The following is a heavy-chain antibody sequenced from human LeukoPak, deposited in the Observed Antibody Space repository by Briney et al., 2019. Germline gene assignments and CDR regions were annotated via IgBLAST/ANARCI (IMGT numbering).Heavy chain of an antibody. CDR1: GGSISIYY. Sequence: SETLSLTCTVSGGSISIYYWSWIRQPPGKGLEWIGYIYYSGSTNYNPSLKSRVTISVDTSKNQFSLKLSSVTAADTAVYYCARVLGVVTAIRGLNWFDPRGQGTLVTVSS. J-gene: IGHJ5*02. CDR3: ARVLGVVTAIRGLNWFDP. D-gene: IGHD2-21*02. V-gene: IGHV4-59*01. CDR2: IYYSGST.